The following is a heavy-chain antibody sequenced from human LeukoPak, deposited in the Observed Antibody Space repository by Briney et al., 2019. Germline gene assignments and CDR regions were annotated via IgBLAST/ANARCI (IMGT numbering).Heavy chain of an antibody. J-gene: IGHJ4*02. CDR2: INPSGGST. CDR3: ARATDYYDSSGYPHFDY. D-gene: IGHD3-22*01. Sequence: ASVKVSCKASGYTFNSYYMHWVRQAPGQGLEWMGIINPSGGSTSYAQKFQGRVTMTRDTSTSTVYMELSSLRSEDTAVYYCARATDYYDSSGYPHFDYWGQGTLVTVSS. CDR1: GYTFNSYY. V-gene: IGHV1-46*02.